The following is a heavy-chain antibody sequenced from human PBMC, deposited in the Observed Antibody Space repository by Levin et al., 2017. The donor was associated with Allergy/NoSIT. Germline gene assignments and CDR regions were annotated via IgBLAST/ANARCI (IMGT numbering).Heavy chain of an antibody. D-gene: IGHD2-8*01. J-gene: IGHJ3*02. CDR3: ASGPLKYVFNM. CDR1: GASFSSYY. CDR2: IYVNGNN. Sequence: SQTLSLTCTVSGASFSSYYWSWIRQSAGKGLEWIGRIYVNGNNNYNPSLKSRVIMSVDTSKNQFSLRLTSVTAADTAMYYCASGPLKYVFNMWGQGTMVTVSS. V-gene: IGHV4-4*07.